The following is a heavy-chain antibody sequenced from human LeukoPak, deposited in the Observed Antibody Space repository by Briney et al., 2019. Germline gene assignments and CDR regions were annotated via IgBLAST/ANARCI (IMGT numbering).Heavy chain of an antibody. D-gene: IGHD6-6*01. CDR3: ARFYSSSNAFDI. CDR1: GGSISSGSYY. V-gene: IGHV4-61*02. J-gene: IGHJ3*02. Sequence: PSETLSLTCTVSGGSISSGSYYWSWIRQPAGKGLEWIGRIYTSGSTNYNPSLKSRVTISVDTSKNQFSLKLSSVTAADTAVYYCARFYSSSNAFDIWGQGTMVTVSS. CDR2: IYTSGST.